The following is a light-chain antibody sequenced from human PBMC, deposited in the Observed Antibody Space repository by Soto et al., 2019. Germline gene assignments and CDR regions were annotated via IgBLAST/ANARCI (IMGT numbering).Light chain of an antibody. CDR1: ESVTNY. CDR3: QQYKSWPIT. Sequence: EIVLTQSPGTLSLSPGERGTLSCRASESVTNYLAWYQQKPGQAPRLLVYDVSNRATGIPARFSGSGSGTEFTLTINGLQSDDFAVYFCQQYKSWPITFGQGTRLEIK. V-gene: IGKV3-15*01. J-gene: IGKJ5*01. CDR2: DVS.